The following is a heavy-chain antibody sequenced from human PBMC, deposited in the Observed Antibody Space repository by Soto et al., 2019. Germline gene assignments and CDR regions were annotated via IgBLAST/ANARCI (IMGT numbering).Heavy chain of an antibody. CDR2: IYYSGST. D-gene: IGHD2-15*01. J-gene: IGHJ6*02. Sequence: QVQLQESGPGLVKPSETLSLTCTVSGGSISSYYWSWIRQPPGKGLEWIGYIYYSGSTNYNPSLKRRVNQSVDTSKNLFSLKLSSVTAADTGVYYCARVRGPVVVVAATPGSYYYYGMYVWGQGTTVTFSS. V-gene: IGHV4-59*01. CDR3: ARVRGPVVVVAATPGSYYYYGMYV. CDR1: GGSISSYY.